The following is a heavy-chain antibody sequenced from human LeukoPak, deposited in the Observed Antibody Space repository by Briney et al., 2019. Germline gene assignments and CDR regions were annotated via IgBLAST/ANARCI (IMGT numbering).Heavy chain of an antibody. Sequence: SETLSLTCAVSGVSISSGHWWSWVRQPPGKGLEWIGEIYHSGSTNYNASLKSRVTISVDTSKNQFSLKLNPVTVADTAVYYCARGFRGASFDYWGQGTLVTVSS. D-gene: IGHD1-26*01. CDR1: GVSISSGHW. V-gene: IGHV4-4*02. CDR3: ARGFRGASFDY. CDR2: IYHSGST. J-gene: IGHJ4*02.